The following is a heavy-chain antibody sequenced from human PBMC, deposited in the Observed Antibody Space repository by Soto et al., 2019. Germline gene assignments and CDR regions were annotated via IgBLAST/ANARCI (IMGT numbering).Heavy chain of an antibody. J-gene: IGHJ4*02. V-gene: IGHV3-23*01. Sequence: PGGSLRLSCAASGFTFSSYAMSWVCQAPGKGLEWVSAISGSGGIVYYADSVKGRFTISRDNAKNSLYLQMNSLRVEDTAVYYCARDQGNNWDLDYWGQGTQVTVSS. CDR3: ARDQGNNWDLDY. CDR2: ISGSGGIV. CDR1: GFTFSSYA. D-gene: IGHD1-20*01.